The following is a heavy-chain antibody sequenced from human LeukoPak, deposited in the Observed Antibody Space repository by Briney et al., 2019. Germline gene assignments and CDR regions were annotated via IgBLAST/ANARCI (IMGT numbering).Heavy chain of an antibody. J-gene: IGHJ4*02. CDR2: ICGRGASK. V-gene: IGHV3-23*01. CDR3: AKGVIVGQDVTPFDF. CDR1: GLTFNNYA. Sequence: PGGSLRLSCAVSGLTFNNYAMSSVRQAPGKGLECVSDICGRGASKYYADSVKGRFTISRDNSKNTLYVQMNSLRDEDTPVYYCAKGVIVGQDVTPFDFWDQGTLVNVSS. D-gene: IGHD1-26*01.